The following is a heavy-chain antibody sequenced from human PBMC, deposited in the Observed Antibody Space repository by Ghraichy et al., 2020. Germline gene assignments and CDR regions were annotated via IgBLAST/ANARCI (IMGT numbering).Heavy chain of an antibody. V-gene: IGHV3-7*03. CDR3: ARDTIQTPYSSSWTPFLDFGYYYYGMDV. CDR2: IKQDGSEK. D-gene: IGHD6-13*01. CDR1: GFTFSSYW. J-gene: IGHJ6*02. Sequence: GGSLRLSCAASGFTFSSYWMSWVRQAPGKGLEWVANIKQDGSEKYYVDSVKGRFTISRDNAKNSLYLQMNSLRAEDTAVYYCARDTIQTPYSSSWTPFLDFGYYYYGMDVWGQGTTVTVSS.